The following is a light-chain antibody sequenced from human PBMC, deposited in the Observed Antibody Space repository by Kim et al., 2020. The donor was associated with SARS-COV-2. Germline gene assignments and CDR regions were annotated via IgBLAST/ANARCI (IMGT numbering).Light chain of an antibody. V-gene: IGLV1-40*01. Sequence: QGVTLSCTGRTSTIGAGNGEHCYQQHPGTAPKLLIYGNSNRPSGVPDRFSGSTSGTSASLAITGLQAEDEADYYCQSYDSSLSGSVFGGGTQLTVL. J-gene: IGLJ2*01. CDR3: QSYDSSLSGSV. CDR1: TSTIGAGNG. CDR2: GNS.